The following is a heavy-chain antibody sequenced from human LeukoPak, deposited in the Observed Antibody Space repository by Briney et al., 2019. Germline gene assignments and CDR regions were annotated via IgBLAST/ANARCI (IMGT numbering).Heavy chain of an antibody. Sequence: GASLRLSCAASGVTFSSYAMSWVRQAPGKGLEWVSAISGSGGSTYYADPVKGRFTISRDNSKNTLYLQMNSRRAEDTAVYYCAKARKQWLVLGWFDPWGQGTLVTVSS. V-gene: IGHV3-23*01. CDR3: AKARKQWLVLGWFDP. J-gene: IGHJ5*02. D-gene: IGHD6-19*01. CDR1: GVTFSSYA. CDR2: ISGSGGST.